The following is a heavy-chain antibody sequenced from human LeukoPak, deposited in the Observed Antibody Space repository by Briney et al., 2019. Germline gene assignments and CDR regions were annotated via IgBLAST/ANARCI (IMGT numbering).Heavy chain of an antibody. CDR3: ARDQYYYDSSGYSQTPLDY. D-gene: IGHD3-22*01. J-gene: IGHJ4*02. Sequence: SETLSLTCTVSGYSISSGYYWGWIRQPPGKGLEWIGSIYHSGSTYYNPSLKSRVTISVDTSKNQFSLKLSSVTAADTAVYYCARDQYYYDSSGYSQTPLDYWGQGTLVTVSS. CDR2: IYHSGST. V-gene: IGHV4-38-2*02. CDR1: GYSISSGYY.